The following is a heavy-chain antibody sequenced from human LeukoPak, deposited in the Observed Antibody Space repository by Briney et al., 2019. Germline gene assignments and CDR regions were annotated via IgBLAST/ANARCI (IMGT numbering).Heavy chain of an antibody. J-gene: IGHJ5*02. CDR3: ARDVSGELSPMENWFDP. Sequence: SVKVSCKASGGTFSSYAISWVRQAPGQGLEWMGGIIPIFGTANYAQKFQGRVTITADKSTSTAYMELSSLRSEDTAVYYCARDVSGELSPMENWFDPWGQGTLVTVSS. CDR1: GGTFSSYA. V-gene: IGHV1-69*06. CDR2: IIPIFGTA. D-gene: IGHD3-16*02.